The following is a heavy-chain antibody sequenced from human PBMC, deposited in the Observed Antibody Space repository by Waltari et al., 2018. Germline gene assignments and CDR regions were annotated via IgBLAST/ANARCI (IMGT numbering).Heavy chain of an antibody. CDR2: IYYSGST. CDR1: GGSNRSYN. J-gene: IGHJ3*02. V-gene: IGHV4-59*01. D-gene: IGHD3-10*01. CDR3: ARVNYFSHSYYISAFDI. Sequence: QVQLQEWGTGLVKPSGTLSLTGTGAGGSNRSYNWRWIRMPPGKGLEWIGDIYYSGSTNYNPSLKCRVTISVDPSTNQFSLKLSSVTAADTAVYYCARVNYFSHSYYISAFDIWGEGTMVTVSS.